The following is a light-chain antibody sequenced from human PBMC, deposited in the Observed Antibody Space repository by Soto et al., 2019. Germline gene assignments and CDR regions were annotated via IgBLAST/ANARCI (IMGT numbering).Light chain of an antibody. Sequence: MTQSQATLSVSQGARATLSCRASQSVSGNLAWYQHKPGQAPRLLIYGASTRAAGIPARFSGSGSGTEFSLTISSLQSEDYAVYYCQQYNNWSRTFGQGTKVDIK. CDR3: QQYNNWSRT. V-gene: IGKV3-15*01. CDR2: GAS. J-gene: IGKJ1*01. CDR1: QSVSGN.